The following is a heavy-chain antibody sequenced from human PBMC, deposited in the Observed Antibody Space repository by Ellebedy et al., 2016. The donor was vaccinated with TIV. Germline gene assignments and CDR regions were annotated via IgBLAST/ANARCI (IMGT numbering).Heavy chain of an antibody. J-gene: IGHJ3*02. CDR3: ARPGRFCSSASCKGVFEI. D-gene: IGHD2-2*01. V-gene: IGHV4-59*12. Sequence: MPSETLSLTCTVSGGSISNYYWSWIRQPPGKGLEWIGYIYYNGSTNYNPSLKSRVTISVDTSKNQFSLKLSSMTAADTAVYYCARPGRFCSSASCKGVFEIWGQGTLVTVSS. CDR2: IYYNGST. CDR1: GGSISNYY.